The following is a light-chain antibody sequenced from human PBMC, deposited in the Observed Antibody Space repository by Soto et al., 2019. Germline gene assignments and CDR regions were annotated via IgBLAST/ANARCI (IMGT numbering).Light chain of an antibody. V-gene: IGKV1-9*01. CDR1: QGISTY. Sequence: DIPLTQSPSSLSASVGDRVTITCRASQGISTYLAWYQQKPGEAPKLLIYAASTLQSGVPARFSGSGSGTDFTLTISSLQPEDFATYYCQQRNSYPLTFGGGTKXEIK. CDR3: QQRNSYPLT. CDR2: AAS. J-gene: IGKJ4*01.